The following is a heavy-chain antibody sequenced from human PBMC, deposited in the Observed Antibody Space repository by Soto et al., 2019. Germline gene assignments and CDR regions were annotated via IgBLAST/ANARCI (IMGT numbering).Heavy chain of an antibody. J-gene: IGHJ4*02. CDR1: GDSVSNYY. D-gene: IGHD2-15*01. CDR3: ARANVGPPGGGSWTMPFDF. Sequence: KASETLSLTCSVSGDSVSNYYWSWFRQPAGKGLEWIGRIYTGGSTNYNPSLKSRVTLSVDTSKNQFSLRLTSVTAADTAVYYCARANVGPPGGGSWTMPFDFWGQGTLVTVSS. V-gene: IGHV4-4*07. CDR2: IYTGGST.